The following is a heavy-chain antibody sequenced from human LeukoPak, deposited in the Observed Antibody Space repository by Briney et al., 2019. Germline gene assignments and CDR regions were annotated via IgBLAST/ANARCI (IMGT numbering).Heavy chain of an antibody. J-gene: IGHJ5*02. CDR1: GGSISSYY. V-gene: IGHV4-59*08. CDR3: ARHETYYDFWSGRNWFDP. Sequence: PSETLSLTCTVSGGSISSYYWSWIRQPPGKGLEWIGYIHYSGSTNYNPSLKSRVTISVDTSKNQFSLKLSSVTAADTAVYYCARHETYYDFWSGRNWFDPWGQGTLVTVSS. D-gene: IGHD3-3*01. CDR2: IHYSGST.